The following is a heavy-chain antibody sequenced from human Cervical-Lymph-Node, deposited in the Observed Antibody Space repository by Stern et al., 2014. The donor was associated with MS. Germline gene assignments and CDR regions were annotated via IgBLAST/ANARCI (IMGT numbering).Heavy chain of an antibody. V-gene: IGHV3-33*06. J-gene: IGHJ6*02. CDR1: GFTFSSYG. CDR3: AKGIAAAGYYYGMDV. CDR2: IWDDGRNT. Sequence: VQLEESGGGVVQPGRSLRVSCAASGFTFSSYGMHWVRQAPGQGLEWVGVIWDDGRNTYYAGSVKGRFTISRDNSKNTMYLQMNSRRAEDTAVYYCAKGIAAAGYYYGMDVWGQGTTVTVSS. D-gene: IGHD6-25*01.